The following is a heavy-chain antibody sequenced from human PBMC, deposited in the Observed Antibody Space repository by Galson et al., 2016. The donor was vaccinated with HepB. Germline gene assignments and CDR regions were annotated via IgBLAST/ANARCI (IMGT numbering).Heavy chain of an antibody. CDR3: ARDRGCTSSRCYEGWFWFDP. Sequence: SLRLSCAASQFTFSTHAMHWVRQAPGKGLEWVATISYNVDYKYYADSVKGRFTIFRDNSKNTLYLQMSSLRVEDTAVYYCARDRGCTSSRCYEGWFWFDPWGQGTRVTVSS. CDR2: ISYNVDYK. J-gene: IGHJ5*02. V-gene: IGHV3-30*04. D-gene: IGHD2-2*01. CDR1: QFTFSTHA.